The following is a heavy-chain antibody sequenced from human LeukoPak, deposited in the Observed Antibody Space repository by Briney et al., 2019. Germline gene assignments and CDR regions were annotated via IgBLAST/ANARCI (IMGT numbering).Heavy chain of an antibody. V-gene: IGHV1-46*01. CDR3: ARDQGGFDY. Sequence: ASVKVSCKASGYTFTSNYIHWVRQAPGQGLEWMGMIYPRDGSTSYAQKFQGRVTVTRDTSTSTVHMELSGLGSEDTAVYYCARDQGGFDYWGQGTLVAVSS. CDR2: IYPRDGST. CDR1: GYTFTSNY. J-gene: IGHJ4*02.